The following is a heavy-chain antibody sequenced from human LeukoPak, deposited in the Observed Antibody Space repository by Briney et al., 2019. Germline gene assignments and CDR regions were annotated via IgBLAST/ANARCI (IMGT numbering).Heavy chain of an antibody. CDR1: GFTFSSYG. V-gene: IGHV3-23*01. D-gene: IGHD2-2*01. Sequence: GGSLRLSCAASGFTFSSYGMSWVRQALVKGLEWVSAISGSGGSTYYADSVKGRFTISRDNSKNTLYLQMNSLRAEDTAVYYCAKPGLYGSSTSCSQSGYFDYWGQGTLVTVSS. CDR3: AKPGLYGSSTSCSQSGYFDY. J-gene: IGHJ4*02. CDR2: ISGSGGST.